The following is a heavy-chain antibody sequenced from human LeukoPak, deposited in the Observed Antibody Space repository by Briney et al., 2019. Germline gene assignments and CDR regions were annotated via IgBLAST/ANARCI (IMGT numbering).Heavy chain of an antibody. CDR2: INPNSGGT. CDR1: GYTFTGYY. Sequence: ASVKVSRKASGYTFTGYYMHWVRQAPGQGLEWMGWINPNSGGTNYAQKFQGRVTMTRDTSISTAYMELSRLRSDDTAVYYCARDLYYYDSSGYYPWGQGTLVTVSS. J-gene: IGHJ5*02. CDR3: ARDLYYYDSSGYYP. D-gene: IGHD3-22*01. V-gene: IGHV1-2*02.